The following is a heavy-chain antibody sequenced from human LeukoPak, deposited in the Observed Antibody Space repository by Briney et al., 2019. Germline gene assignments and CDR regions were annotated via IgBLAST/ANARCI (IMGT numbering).Heavy chain of an antibody. CDR1: GFTFSSYA. J-gene: IGHJ3*02. Sequence: GGSLRLSCSASGFTFSSYAMHWVRQAPGKGLEYVSAISSNGGSTYYADSVKGRFTISRDNSKNTLYLQMSSLRAEDTAVYYCVKPYSSGWLDAFDIWDQGTMVTVYS. CDR2: ISSNGGST. D-gene: IGHD6-19*01. CDR3: VKPYSSGWLDAFDI. V-gene: IGHV3-64D*06.